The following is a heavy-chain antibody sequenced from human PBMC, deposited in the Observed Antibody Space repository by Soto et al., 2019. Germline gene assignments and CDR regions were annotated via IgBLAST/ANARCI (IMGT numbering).Heavy chain of an antibody. Sequence: ASVKVSCKASGYTFTSYAMHWVRQAPGQRLEWMGWINAGNGNTKYSQKFQGRVTITRDTSASTAYMELNSLRSEDTAVYYCAKGIAAAGIPLDVFDIWGQGTMVTVSS. V-gene: IGHV1-3*01. CDR1: GYTFTSYA. D-gene: IGHD6-13*01. CDR2: INAGNGNT. CDR3: AKGIAAAGIPLDVFDI. J-gene: IGHJ3*02.